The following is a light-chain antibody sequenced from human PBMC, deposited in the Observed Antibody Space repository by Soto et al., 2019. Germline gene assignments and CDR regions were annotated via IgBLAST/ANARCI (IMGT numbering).Light chain of an antibody. V-gene: IGLV1-44*01. CDR2: SYD. Sequence: QSFPSQPPSASGTPGARVTLSCSPKNPNLGDNTVNWYQQVPGTAPKLLIYSYDQRPSGVPDRFSGSKSGTSASLAISGLQSEDEADYYCAAWDASLDGYVFGTGTKVTVL. CDR1: NPNLGDNT. CDR3: AAWDASLDGYV. J-gene: IGLJ1*01.